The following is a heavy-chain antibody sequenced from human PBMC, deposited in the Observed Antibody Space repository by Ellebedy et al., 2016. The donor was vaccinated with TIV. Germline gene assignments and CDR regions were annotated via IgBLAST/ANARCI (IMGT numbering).Heavy chain of an antibody. CDR2: ISPYSGNT. Sequence: ASVKVSCKASGYNFLNYGVSWVRQAPGQGLEFLGWISPYSGNTKYPQRLQGRVTMATEISTTTAYMGMRSLRSDDTAVYYCVRESRSDWGNFDLWGRGTLVTVSS. D-gene: IGHD6-19*01. CDR3: VRESRSDWGNFDL. J-gene: IGHJ2*01. V-gene: IGHV1-18*01. CDR1: GYNFLNYG.